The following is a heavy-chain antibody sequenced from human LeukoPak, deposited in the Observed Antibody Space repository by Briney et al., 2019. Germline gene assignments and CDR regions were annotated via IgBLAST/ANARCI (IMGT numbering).Heavy chain of an antibody. CDR1: GGSFSGYY. D-gene: IGHD3-22*01. J-gene: IGHJ6*03. CDR2: INHSGST. Sequence: SETLSLTCAVYGGSFSGYYWSWIRQPPGKGLEWIGEINHSGSTNYNPSLKSRVTISVDTSKNQFSLKLSSVTAADTAVYYCARGRYYYDSSGYYHGSYYYYMDVWGKGTTVTVSS. V-gene: IGHV4-34*01. CDR3: ARGRYYYDSSGYYHGSYYYYMDV.